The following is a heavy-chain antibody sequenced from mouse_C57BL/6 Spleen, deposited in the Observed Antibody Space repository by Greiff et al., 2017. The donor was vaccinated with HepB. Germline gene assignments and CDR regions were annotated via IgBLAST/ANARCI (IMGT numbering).Heavy chain of an antibody. V-gene: IGHV5-17*01. J-gene: IGHJ3*01. Sequence: EVKLVESGGGLVKPGGSLKLSCAASGFTFSDYGMHWVRQAPEKGLEWVAYISSGSSTIYYADTVKGRFTISRDNAKNTLFLQMTSLRSEDTAMYYCAGTGIYYGYAWFAYWGQGTLVTVSA. CDR3: AGTGIYYGYAWFAY. CDR1: GFTFSDYG. D-gene: IGHD2-2*01. CDR2: ISSGSSTI.